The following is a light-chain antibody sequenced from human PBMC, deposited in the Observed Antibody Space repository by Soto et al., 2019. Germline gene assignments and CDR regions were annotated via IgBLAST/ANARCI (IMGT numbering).Light chain of an antibody. CDR2: GAS. V-gene: IGKV3-15*01. Sequence: EIVMTQSPATLSVSPGERAALSCRAIQSVRRKLAWYKQKPGQAPRLLICGASTRATGMSARFSASGSGTDFTLTTSSLEPEDFAVYYCQQRSVWPITFAQGTPLEI. CDR1: QSVRRK. J-gene: IGKJ5*01. CDR3: QQRSVWPIT.